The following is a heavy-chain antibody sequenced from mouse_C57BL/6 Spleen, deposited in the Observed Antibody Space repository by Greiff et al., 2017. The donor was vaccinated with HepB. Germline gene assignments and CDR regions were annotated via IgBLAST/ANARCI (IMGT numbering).Heavy chain of an antibody. CDR2: ISNLAYSI. CDR3: ARQGTTVVAKDYYAMDY. CDR1: GFTFSDYG. D-gene: IGHD1-1*01. V-gene: IGHV5-15*01. J-gene: IGHJ4*01. Sequence: EVMLVESGGGLVQPGGSLKLSCAASGFTFSDYGMAWVRQAPRKGPGWVAFISNLAYSIYYADTVTGRFTISRENAKNTLYLEMSSLRSEDTAMYYCARQGTTVVAKDYYAMDYWGQGTSVTVSS.